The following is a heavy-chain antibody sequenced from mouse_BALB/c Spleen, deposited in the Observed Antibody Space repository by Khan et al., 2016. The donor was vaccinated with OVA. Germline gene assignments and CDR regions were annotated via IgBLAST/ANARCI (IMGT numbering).Heavy chain of an antibody. CDR2: ISCVSTYP. J-gene: IGHJ3*01. CDR1: GFTFSTYA. D-gene: IGHD1-1*01. CDR3: ARHNYGPCGF. V-gene: IGHV5-9-3*01. Sequence: EVELVESGGGLVKPGGSLKLSCAASGFTFSTYAMAWVRQTPWKRLEWVSNISCVSTYPYYSTSVQGRFPIYRDNAKNTLYLQAGRLRSEDTSMYYCARHNYGPCGFWGRGTLVTVSA.